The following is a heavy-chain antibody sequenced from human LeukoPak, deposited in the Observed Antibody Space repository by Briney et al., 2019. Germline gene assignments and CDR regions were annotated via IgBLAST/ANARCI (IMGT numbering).Heavy chain of an antibody. CDR2: ISYDGRNI. V-gene: IGHV3-30*18. CDR3: AKGPLRGTAAAIDY. J-gene: IGHJ4*02. CDR1: GFTFNNYG. Sequence: GGSLRLSCAASGFTFNNYGMHWVRQAPGKGLEWVAVISYDGRNIHYPDSVKGRFTISRDISTDTLWLQMDSLRTEDTAVYYCAKGPLRGTAAAIDYWGQGTLVTVS. D-gene: IGHD2-2*01.